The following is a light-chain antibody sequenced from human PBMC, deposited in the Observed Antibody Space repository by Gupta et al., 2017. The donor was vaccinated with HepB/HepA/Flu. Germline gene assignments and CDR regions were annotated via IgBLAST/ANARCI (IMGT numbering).Light chain of an antibody. J-gene: IGKJ4*01. CDR2: DTS. V-gene: IGKV3-11*01. Sequence: EIVLTQSPATLSLSPGERATLSCGASQSVSSYLAWYQQRPDQAPRLLIYDTSNRATDIPARFSGSGSGTDFTLTISSLEPEDFAVYYCQQRSNWPLTFGGGTKVEI. CDR3: QQRSNWPLT. CDR1: QSVSSY.